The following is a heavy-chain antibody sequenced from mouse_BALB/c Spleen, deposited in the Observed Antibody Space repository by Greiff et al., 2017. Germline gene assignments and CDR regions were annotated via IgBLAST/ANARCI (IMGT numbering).Heavy chain of an antibody. J-gene: IGHJ2*01. CDR2: IDPENGDT. CDR3: HYYYGSSTYYFDY. CDR1: GFNIKDYY. D-gene: IGHD1-1*01. V-gene: IGHV14-4*02. Sequence: VQLQQSGAELVRSGASVKLSCTASGFNIKDYYMHWVKQRPEQGLEWIGWIDPENGDTEYAPKFQGKATMTADTSSNTAYLQLSSLTSEDTAVYYCHYYYGSSTYYFDYWGQGTTLTVSS.